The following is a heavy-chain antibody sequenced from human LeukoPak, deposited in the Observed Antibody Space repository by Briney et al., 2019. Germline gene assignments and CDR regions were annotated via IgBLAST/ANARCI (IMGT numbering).Heavy chain of an antibody. V-gene: IGHV3-48*03. Sequence: GGSLRLSCAASGFTFSSYEMNWVRQAPGKGLEWVSYISSSGSTIYYADSVKGRFTISRDNAKNSLYLQMNSLRAEDTAVYYCARAENGPPHYDSSSYVSYWGQGTLVTVSS. J-gene: IGHJ4*02. D-gene: IGHD3-22*01. CDR3: ARAENGPPHYDSSSYVSY. CDR2: ISSSGSTI. CDR1: GFTFSSYE.